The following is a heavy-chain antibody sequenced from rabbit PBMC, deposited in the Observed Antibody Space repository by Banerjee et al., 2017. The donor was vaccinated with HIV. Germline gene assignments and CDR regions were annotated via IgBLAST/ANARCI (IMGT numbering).Heavy chain of an antibody. J-gene: IGHJ2*01. D-gene: IGHD6-1*01. V-gene: IGHV1S40*01. CDR1: GFTLSSYY. CDR3: ARAGSDYATGAFDP. CDR2: IYAGSSGST. Sequence: QSLEESGGDLVKPGASLTLTCTASGFTLSSYYMCWVRQAPGKGLEWIACIYAGSSGSTYYANWAKGRFTISKTSSTTVTLQMTSLTAADTATYFCARAGSDYATGAFDPWGPGTLVTVS.